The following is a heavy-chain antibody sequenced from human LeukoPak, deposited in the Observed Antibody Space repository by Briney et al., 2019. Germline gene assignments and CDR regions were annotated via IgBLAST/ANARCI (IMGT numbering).Heavy chain of an antibody. J-gene: IGHJ4*02. CDR1: GFTFSNAW. Sequence: GGSLRRSCAASGFTFSNAWRSWVRQAPGKGLEWVGRIKSKTDGGPTDYAAPVKGGFTISRDDSKNTLYLQMNSLSAEDTAVYYCARGIRIAVAGNIDYWGQGTLVTVSS. D-gene: IGHD6-19*01. CDR3: ARGIRIAVAGNIDY. CDR2: IKSKTDGGPT. V-gene: IGHV3-15*01.